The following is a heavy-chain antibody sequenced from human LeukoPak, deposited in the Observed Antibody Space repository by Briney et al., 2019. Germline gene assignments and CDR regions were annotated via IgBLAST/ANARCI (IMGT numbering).Heavy chain of an antibody. J-gene: IGHJ4*02. CDR3: ARDVGYCSSTSCYGYSNFPFDY. CDR2: IIPIFGTA. D-gene: IGHD2-2*01. Sequence: ASVKVSCTASGGTFSSYAISWVRQAPGQGLEWMGGIIPIFGTANYAQKFQGRVTITADESTSTAYMELSSLRSEDTAVYYCARDVGYCSSTSCYGYSNFPFDYWGQGTLVTVSS. V-gene: IGHV1-69*01. CDR1: GGTFSSYA.